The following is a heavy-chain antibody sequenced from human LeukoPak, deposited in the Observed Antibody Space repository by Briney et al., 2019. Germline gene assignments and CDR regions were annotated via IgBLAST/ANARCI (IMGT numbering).Heavy chain of an antibody. J-gene: IGHJ4*02. CDR1: GFTFSNSG. CDR3: ARDGVPSANSSSWYRIDY. V-gene: IGHV3-48*01. D-gene: IGHD6-13*01. Sequence: GGSLRLSCAVSGFTFSNSGMNWVRQAPGKGLEWVSYISSSRSTTYYADSVKGRFTISRDNAKNSLYLQMNGLRAEDTAVYYCARDGVPSANSSSWYRIDYWGQGTLVTVSS. CDR2: ISSSRSTT.